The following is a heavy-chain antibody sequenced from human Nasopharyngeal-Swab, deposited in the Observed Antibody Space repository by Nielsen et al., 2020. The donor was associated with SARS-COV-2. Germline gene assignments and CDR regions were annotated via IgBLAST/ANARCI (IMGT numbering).Heavy chain of an antibody. D-gene: IGHD3-3*01. V-gene: IGHV3-21*01. Sequence: GGSLRLSCAASGFTFSNYNMNWVRQAPGKGPEWVSSISSSSTYIYYADSVKGRFTISRDNTKNSLSLQMNSLRAEDTAVYYCARDGLDYDFWSAYFMDVWGQGTTVTVSS. CDR1: GFTFSNYN. CDR3: ARDGLDYDFWSAYFMDV. J-gene: IGHJ6*02. CDR2: ISSSSTYI.